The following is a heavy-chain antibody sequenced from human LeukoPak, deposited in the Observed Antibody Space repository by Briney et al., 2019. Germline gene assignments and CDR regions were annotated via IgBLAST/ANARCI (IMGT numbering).Heavy chain of an antibody. Sequence: GGSLRLPCAASGFTFSSYSMNWVRQAPGKGLEWVSSISSSSSYIYYADSVKGRFTISRDNAKNSLYLQMNSLRAEDTAVYYCARDGNYYDSSGSYFDYWGQGTLVTVSS. CDR3: ARDGNYYDSSGSYFDY. J-gene: IGHJ4*02. CDR1: GFTFSSYS. D-gene: IGHD3-22*01. V-gene: IGHV3-21*01. CDR2: ISSSSSYI.